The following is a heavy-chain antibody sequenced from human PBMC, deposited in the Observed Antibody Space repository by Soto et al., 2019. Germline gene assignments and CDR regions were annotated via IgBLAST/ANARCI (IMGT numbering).Heavy chain of an antibody. V-gene: IGHV3-15*01. CDR1: GMSLTNAW. CDR3: TAMTVISNVNYYYYHMDV. J-gene: IGHJ6*03. D-gene: IGHD4-4*01. Sequence: PGGSLRLSCAASGMSLTNAWMRGVRPAPGKGLEWVGRIKRKIDGETTDYGAPVKGRFTISRDDSKNTLYLQMNSLKTEDTAVYYCTAMTVISNVNYYYYHMDVWGKGTTVTVSS. CDR2: IKRKIDGETT.